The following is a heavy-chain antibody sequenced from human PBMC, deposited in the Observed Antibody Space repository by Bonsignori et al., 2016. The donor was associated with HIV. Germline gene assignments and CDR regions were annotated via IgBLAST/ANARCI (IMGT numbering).Heavy chain of an antibody. CDR1: GYTFTGYY. D-gene: IGHD3-3*01. Sequence: ASVKVSCKASGYTFTGYYMHWVRQAPGQGLEWMGWINPNSGGTNYAQKFQGRVTMTRDTSISTAYMELSRLRSDDTAVYYCAREAIFGVVITHNWFDPWGQGTLVTVSS. V-gene: IGHV1-2*02. CDR3: AREAIFGVVITHNWFDP. CDR2: INPNSGGT. J-gene: IGHJ5*02.